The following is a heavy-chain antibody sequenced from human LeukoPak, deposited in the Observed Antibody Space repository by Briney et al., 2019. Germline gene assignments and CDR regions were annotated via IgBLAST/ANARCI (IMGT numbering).Heavy chain of an antibody. CDR2: NSGSGGST. CDR1: GFTFSSYA. V-gene: IGHV3-23*01. J-gene: IGHJ4*02. D-gene: IGHD3-10*01. Sequence: PGGSLRLPCAASGFTFSSYAMNWVRQAPRKGLEWVSRNSGSGGSTYYADSVKGRFTISRDNSKNTLYLQMNSLRAEDTAVYYCAKVRGVIYFDYWGQGTLVTVSS. CDR3: AKVRGVIYFDY.